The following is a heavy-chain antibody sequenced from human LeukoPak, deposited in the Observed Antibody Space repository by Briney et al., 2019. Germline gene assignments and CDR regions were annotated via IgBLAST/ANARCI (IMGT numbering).Heavy chain of an antibody. V-gene: IGHV3-30-3*01. Sequence: PGGSLRLSCAASGFTFSSYAMHWVRQAPGKGLEWVAVISYDGSNKYYADSVKGRFTISRDNSKNTLYLQMNSLRAEDTAVYYCARDPYGGALDYWGQGTLVTVSS. J-gene: IGHJ4*02. CDR3: ARDPYGGALDY. CDR2: ISYDGSNK. CDR1: GFTFSSYA. D-gene: IGHD3-16*01.